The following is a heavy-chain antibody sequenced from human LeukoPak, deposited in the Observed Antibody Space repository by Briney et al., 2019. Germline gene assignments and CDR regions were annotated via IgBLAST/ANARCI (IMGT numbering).Heavy chain of an antibody. CDR1: GFTFSSYG. CDR2: IRYDGSNK. CDR3: AKWDTYYDSSGYYFY. D-gene: IGHD3-22*01. V-gene: IGHV3-30*02. Sequence: GGSLRLSCAASGFTFSSYGMHWVRQAPGKGLEWVAFIRYDGSNKYYADSVKGRFTISRDNSKNTLYLQMNSLRAEDTAVYYCAKWDTYYDSSGYYFYWGQGALVTVSS. J-gene: IGHJ4*02.